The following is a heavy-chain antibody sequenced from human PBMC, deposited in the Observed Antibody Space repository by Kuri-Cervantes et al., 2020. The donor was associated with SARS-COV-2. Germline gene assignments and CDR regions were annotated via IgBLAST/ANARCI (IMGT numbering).Heavy chain of an antibody. CDR1: GGSISSSSYY. Sequence: GESLKISCTVSGGSISSSSYYWGWIRQPPGKGLEWVSAISGSGGSTYYADSVKGRFTISRDNSKNTLYLQMNSLRAEDTAVYYCAKDHDRTSFDYWGQGTLVTVSS. J-gene: IGHJ4*02. D-gene: IGHD3-3*01. CDR3: AKDHDRTSFDY. V-gene: IGHV3-23*01. CDR2: ISGSGGST.